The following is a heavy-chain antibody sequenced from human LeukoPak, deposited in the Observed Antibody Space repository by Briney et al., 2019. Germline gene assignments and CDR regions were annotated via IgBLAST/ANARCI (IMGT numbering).Heavy chain of an antibody. CDR3: ARDLREWDYYYYYYMDV. CDR2: INPNSGGT. CDR1: GYTFTGYY. J-gene: IGHJ6*03. V-gene: IGHV1-2*02. Sequence: VASVKVSCKASGYTFTGYYMHWVRQAPGQGLEWMGWINPNSGGTNYAQKFQGRVTMTRDTSISTAYMELSRLRSDDTAVYYCARDLREWDYYYYYYMDVWGKGTTVTVSS. D-gene: IGHD3-3*01.